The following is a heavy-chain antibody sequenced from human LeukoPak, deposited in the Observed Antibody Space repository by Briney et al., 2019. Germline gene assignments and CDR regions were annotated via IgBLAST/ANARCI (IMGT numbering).Heavy chain of an antibody. CDR2: MNPNSGNT. J-gene: IGHJ6*03. CDR1: GYTFTSYD. CDR3: ARTRYYYYMDV. Sequence: RASVKVSCKASGYTFTSYDINWVRQDTGQGLEWMGWMNPNSGNTGYARKVQGRVTMTRNTSISTAYMELSSLRSEDTAMYYCARTRYYYYMDVWGKGTTVTVSS. V-gene: IGHV1-8*01.